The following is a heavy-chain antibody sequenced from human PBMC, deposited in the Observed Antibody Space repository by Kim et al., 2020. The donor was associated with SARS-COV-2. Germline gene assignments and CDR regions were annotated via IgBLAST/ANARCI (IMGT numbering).Heavy chain of an antibody. CDR1: GYSFTSYW. Sequence: GESLKISCKGSGYSFTSYWISWVRQMPGKGLEWMGRIDPSDSYTNYSPSFQGHVTISADKSISTAYLQWSSLKASDTAMYYCARRGSSSWSSRDYYYYGMDVWGQGTTVTVSS. CDR2: IDPSDSYT. D-gene: IGHD6-13*01. CDR3: ARRGSSSWSSRDYYYYGMDV. J-gene: IGHJ6*02. V-gene: IGHV5-10-1*01.